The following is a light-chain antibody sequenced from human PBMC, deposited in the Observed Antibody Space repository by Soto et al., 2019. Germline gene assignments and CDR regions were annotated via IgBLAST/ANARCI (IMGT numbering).Light chain of an antibody. CDR3: QQYYSAPVT. CDR1: QTVLHSANNKNY. Sequence: DIVMTQSPDSLAVSLGERATINCKSSQTVLHSANNKNYLVWYQQKPRQPPKMLIYWASTRESGVPDRFSGSGSGTDLPLTISSLQAEDVAVYYCQQYYSAPVTFGGGTKVEIK. J-gene: IGKJ4*01. V-gene: IGKV4-1*01. CDR2: WAS.